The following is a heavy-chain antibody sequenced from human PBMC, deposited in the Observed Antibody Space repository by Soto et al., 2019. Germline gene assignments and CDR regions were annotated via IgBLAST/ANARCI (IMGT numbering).Heavy chain of an antibody. V-gene: IGHV1-18*04. D-gene: IGHD1-26*01. CDR1: GYTFTSYG. Sequence: QVQLVQSGAEVKKPGASVKVSCKASGYTFTSYGISWVRQAPGQGLEWMGWISAYNGNTNYAQKLQGRVTMTTDTATSTAYMELRSLRSDDTAVYYCARDNLPFRIVGATPSDYWGQGTLVTVSS. CDR2: ISAYNGNT. CDR3: ARDNLPFRIVGATPSDY. J-gene: IGHJ4*02.